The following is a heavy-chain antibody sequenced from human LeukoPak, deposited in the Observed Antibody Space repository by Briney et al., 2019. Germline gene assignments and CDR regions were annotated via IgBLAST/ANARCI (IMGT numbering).Heavy chain of an antibody. Sequence: SETLSLTCAVYGGSFSGYYWSWIRQPPGKGLEWIGSIYYSGSTYYNPSLKSRVTISVDTSKNQFSLKLSSVTAADTAVYYCARHAGTTWFDYWGQGTLVTVSS. J-gene: IGHJ4*02. D-gene: IGHD4-17*01. CDR2: IYYSGST. CDR3: ARHAGTTWFDY. V-gene: IGHV4-34*01. CDR1: GGSFSGYY.